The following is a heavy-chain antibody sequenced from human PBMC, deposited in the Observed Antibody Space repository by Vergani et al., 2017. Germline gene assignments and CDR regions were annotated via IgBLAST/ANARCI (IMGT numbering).Heavy chain of an antibody. J-gene: IGHJ5*02. D-gene: IGHD3-16*01. Sequence: QVQLVQSGAEVKKPGASVKVSCKASGYTFSSYAMHWVRQAPGQRLEWMGWINAGNGNTKYSQKFQGRVTITRDTSASTAYMELSSLRSEDTAVYYCARDRVLGILNWFDPWGQGTLVTVSS. CDR3: ARDRVLGILNWFDP. CDR2: INAGNGNT. V-gene: IGHV1-3*01. CDR1: GYTFSSYA.